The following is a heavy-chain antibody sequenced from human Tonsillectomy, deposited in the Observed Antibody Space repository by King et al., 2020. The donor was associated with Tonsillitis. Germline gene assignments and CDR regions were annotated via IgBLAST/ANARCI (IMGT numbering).Heavy chain of an antibody. CDR3: ARGAVIAAGPVEY. Sequence: RQLQESGPGLVKPSETLSLTCTVSGGSISSSSYYWGWIRQPPGKGLEWIGSIYYSGSTYYNPSLKSRVTISVDTSKNQFSLKLSSVTAADTAVYYCARGAVIAAGPVEYWGQGTLVPVSS. CDR1: GGSISSSSYY. J-gene: IGHJ4*02. CDR2: IYYSGST. D-gene: IGHD6-13*01. V-gene: IGHV4-39*01.